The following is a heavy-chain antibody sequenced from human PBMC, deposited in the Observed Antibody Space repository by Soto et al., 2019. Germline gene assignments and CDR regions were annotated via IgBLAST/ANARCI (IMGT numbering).Heavy chain of an antibody. D-gene: IGHD6-19*01. CDR3: ARVEAVAGLYNYHGLDV. J-gene: IGHJ6*02. Sequence: QVQLVQSGAEVKKPGSSVKVSCKVSGGTFSNYAIDWVRLAPGHGLEWMGGIVTIFGTTYYTQKFQGRATIIADDSKTTAYLEMSSLRSEDPAIYYCARVEAVAGLYNYHGLDVWGQGTAVTVSS. CDR2: IVTIFGTT. V-gene: IGHV1-69*12. CDR1: GGTFSNYA.